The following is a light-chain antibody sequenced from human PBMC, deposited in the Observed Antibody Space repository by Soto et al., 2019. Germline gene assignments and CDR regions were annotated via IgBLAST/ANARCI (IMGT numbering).Light chain of an antibody. CDR3: ATWADGLNSYV. V-gene: IGLV1-44*01. CDR2: SNN. J-gene: IGLJ1*01. CDR1: SSNIGSNT. Sequence: QAVVTQPPSASGTPGQRVTISCSGSSSNIGSNTVSWYQQLPQRAPKLLIFSNNQRPSGVPDRFSGSKSGTSASLAISGLQSEDEADYYCATWADGLNSYVFGTGTSSPS.